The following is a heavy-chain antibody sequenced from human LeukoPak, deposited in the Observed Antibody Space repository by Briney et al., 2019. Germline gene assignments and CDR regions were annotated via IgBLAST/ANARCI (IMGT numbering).Heavy chain of an antibody. D-gene: IGHD6-6*01. CDR2: ISRSGSTI. CDR3: ARESSRWYSNSSEFDY. J-gene: IGHJ4*02. V-gene: IGHV3-48*03. Sequence: GGSLRLSCAACGLTFSSYEMNWVRQAPGKGLEWVSYISRSGSTIYYADSVKGLFTISRDNAKNSLYLQMNSLRAEDTAVYYCARESSRWYSNSSEFDYWGQGTLVTVSS. CDR1: GLTFSSYE.